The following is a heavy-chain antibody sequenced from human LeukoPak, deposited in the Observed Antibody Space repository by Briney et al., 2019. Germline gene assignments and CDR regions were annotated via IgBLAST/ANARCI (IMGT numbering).Heavy chain of an antibody. D-gene: IGHD2-2*01. CDR2: ISASGVDT. CDR1: GFTFSSYA. J-gene: IGHJ4*02. V-gene: IGHV3-23*01. CDR3: AITKGQFEIVRAATAVKVF. Sequence: GGSLRLSCAASGFTFSSYAMSWVRQAPGKGLQWVSSISASGVDTFYADSVKGRFIISRDNSKNTLFLHMNSLRADDTAIYYGAITKGQFEIVRAATAVKVFGGQGTLVTVSS.